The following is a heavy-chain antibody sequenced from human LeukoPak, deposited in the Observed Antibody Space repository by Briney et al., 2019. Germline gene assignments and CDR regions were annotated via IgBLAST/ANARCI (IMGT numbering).Heavy chain of an antibody. CDR3: AREGYCSSTSCGAYYYYYGMDV. CDR1: GGSISSSSYY. Sequence: SETLSLTCTVSGGSISSSSYYWGWIRQPPGKGLEWIGSIYYSGSTYYNPSLKSRVTISVDTSKNQFSLKLSSVTAADTAVYYCAREGYCSSTSCGAYYYYYGMDVWGQGTTVTVS. CDR2: IYYSGST. J-gene: IGHJ6*02. V-gene: IGHV4-39*01. D-gene: IGHD2-2*01.